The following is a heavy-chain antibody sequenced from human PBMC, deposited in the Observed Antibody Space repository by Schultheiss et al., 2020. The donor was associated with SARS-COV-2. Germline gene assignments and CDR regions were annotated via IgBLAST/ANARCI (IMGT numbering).Heavy chain of an antibody. J-gene: IGHJ6*03. CDR2: IYHSGST. D-gene: IGHD5-24*01. CDR1: GGSISSSSYY. V-gene: IGHV4-39*02. Sequence: SETLSLTCTVSGGSISSSSYYWGWIRQPPGKGLEWIGSIYHSGSTYYNPSLKSRATISVDMSKNHFSLDLSSVTAADTAVYYCARDSGYGSYYYDYQYMDVWGQGTTVTV. CDR3: ARDSGYGSYYYDYQYMDV.